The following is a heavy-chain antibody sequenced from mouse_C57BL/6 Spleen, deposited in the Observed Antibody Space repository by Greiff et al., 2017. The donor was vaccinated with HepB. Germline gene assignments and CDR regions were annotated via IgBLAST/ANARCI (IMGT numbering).Heavy chain of an antibody. CDR1: GFTFSDYG. CDR2: ISSGSSTI. CDR3: ARPGVVNWYFDV. Sequence: EVQVVESGGGLVKPGGSLKLSCAASGFTFSDYGMHWVRQAPEKGLEWVAYISSGSSTIYYADTVKGRFTISRDNAKNTLFLQMTSLRSEDKAMYYCARPGVVNWYFDVWGTGTTVTVSS. D-gene: IGHD1-1*01. V-gene: IGHV5-17*01. J-gene: IGHJ1*03.